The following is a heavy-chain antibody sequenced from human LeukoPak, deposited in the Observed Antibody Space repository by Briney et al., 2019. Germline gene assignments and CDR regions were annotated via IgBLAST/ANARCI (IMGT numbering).Heavy chain of an antibody. CDR2: INHSGST. CDR1: GGSISSYY. D-gene: IGHD1-26*01. CDR3: AGFPRKSGSYDDY. Sequence: SETLSLTCTVSGGSISSYYWSWIRQPPGKGLEWIGEINHSGSTNYNPSLKSRVTISVDTSKNQFSLKLSSVTAADTAVYYCAGFPRKSGSYDDYWGQGTLVTVSS. J-gene: IGHJ4*02. V-gene: IGHV4-34*01.